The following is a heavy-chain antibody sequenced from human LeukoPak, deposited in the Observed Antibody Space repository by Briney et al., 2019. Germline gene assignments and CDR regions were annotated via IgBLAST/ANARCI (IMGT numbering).Heavy chain of an antibody. V-gene: IGHV3-7*01. CDR1: GFTFSSYG. CDR3: ARDPESSSFDL. D-gene: IGHD6-13*01. CDR2: IDQGGSVR. J-gene: IGHJ4*02. Sequence: GGSLRLSCAASGFTFSSYGMHWVRQTPEKGLEFVANIDQGGSVRNYMDSLKGRCTISRDNAKKSLYLEINSLRADDTAVYYCARDPESSSFDLWGRGALVTVSS.